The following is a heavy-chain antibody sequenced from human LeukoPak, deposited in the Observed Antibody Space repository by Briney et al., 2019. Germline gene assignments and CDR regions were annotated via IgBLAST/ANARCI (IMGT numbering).Heavy chain of an antibody. J-gene: IGHJ4*02. V-gene: IGHV4-39*01. CDR2: VYYTGST. CDR1: GGSISSGSYH. Sequence: SETLSLTCTVPGGSISSGSYHWGGIRQPPGKGLEWIGNVYYTGSTYYNPSLKSRITSTSKNQFSLKLISVTAADTAVYYCARGGYISSTWYYFDYWGQGTLVTVSS. CDR3: ARGGYISSTWYYFDY. D-gene: IGHD6-13*01.